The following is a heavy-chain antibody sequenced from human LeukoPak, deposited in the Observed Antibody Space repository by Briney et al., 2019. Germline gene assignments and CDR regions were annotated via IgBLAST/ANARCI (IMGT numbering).Heavy chain of an antibody. CDR2: IYYSGST. CDR3: ARTLLKELLPDAFDI. D-gene: IGHD1-26*01. CDR1: GGSISSYY. V-gene: IGHV4-59*01. Sequence: SETLSLTCTVSGGSISSYYWSWIRQPPGKGLEWIGYIYYSGSTNYNPSLKSRVTISVDTSKNQFSLKLSSVTAADTAVYYCARTLLKELLPDAFDIWGQGTMVTVSS. J-gene: IGHJ3*02.